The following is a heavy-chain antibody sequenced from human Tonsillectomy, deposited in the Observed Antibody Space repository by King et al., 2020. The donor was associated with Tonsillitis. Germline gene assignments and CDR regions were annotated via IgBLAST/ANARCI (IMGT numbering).Heavy chain of an antibody. J-gene: IGHJ6*02. Sequence: VQLVESGGSVVRPGGSLRLSCAASGFTFGDYAMTWVRQAPGKGLEWVSGINWDGGSTGYADSVKGRFTISRDNAKNSLYLQMNSLRAEDTAVYYCARDLGEYYIVTGHAYYYYGLDVWGHGTTVTVSS. CDR1: GFTFGDYA. D-gene: IGHD3-9*01. V-gene: IGHV3-20*04. CDR3: ARDLGEYYIVTGHAYYYYGLDV. CDR2: INWDGGST.